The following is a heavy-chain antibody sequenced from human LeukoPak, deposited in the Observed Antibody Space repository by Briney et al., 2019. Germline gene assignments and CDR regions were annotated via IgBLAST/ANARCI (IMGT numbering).Heavy chain of an antibody. CDR3: ARDRTGQQLISRKEYYYMDV. CDR2: IFTGGDNT. D-gene: IGHD4-11*01. CDR1: GFTFSSFW. Sequence: PGGSLRLSCAASGFTFSSFWMHWVRQAPGKGLEWVSRIFTGGDNTTYADSVKGRFIISRDNVKNMVYLQMNSLRAEDTAVYYCARDRTGQQLISRKEYYYMDVWGKGTTVTISS. J-gene: IGHJ6*03. V-gene: IGHV3-74*01.